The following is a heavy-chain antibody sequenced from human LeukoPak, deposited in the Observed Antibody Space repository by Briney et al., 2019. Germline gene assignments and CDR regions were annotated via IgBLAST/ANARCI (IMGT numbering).Heavy chain of an antibody. CDR1: GFTFSNYG. CDR2: ISSSGSAK. D-gene: IGHD1-26*01. Sequence: PGGSLRLSCAASGFTFSNYGLNWVRQAPGEGLEWVSHISSSGSAKYYADSVKGRFTISRDNAKNSLYLQMNSLRAEDTAVYYCARGGGSYYYGMDVWGQGTTVTVSS. J-gene: IGHJ6*02. CDR3: ARGGGSYYYGMDV. V-gene: IGHV3-48*01.